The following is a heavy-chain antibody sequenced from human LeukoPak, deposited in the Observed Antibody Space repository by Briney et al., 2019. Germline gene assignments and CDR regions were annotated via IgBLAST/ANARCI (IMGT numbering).Heavy chain of an antibody. CDR1: GFTFSSYG. J-gene: IGHJ4*02. V-gene: IGHV3-30*02. D-gene: IGHD5-18*01. Sequence: GGSLRLSCAASGFTFSSYGMHWVRQAPGKGLEWVAFIRYDGSNKYYADSVKGRFTISRDNSKNRLYLQMNSLRAEDTAVYYCAKDRSGGYSYGHIDYWGQGTLVTVSS. CDR2: IRYDGSNK. CDR3: AKDRSGGYSYGHIDY.